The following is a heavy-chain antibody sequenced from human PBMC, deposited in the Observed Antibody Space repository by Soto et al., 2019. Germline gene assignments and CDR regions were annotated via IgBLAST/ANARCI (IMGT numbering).Heavy chain of an antibody. J-gene: IGHJ4*02. V-gene: IGHV1-69*13. Sequence: SVKVSCKASGGTFSSYAISWVRQAPGQGLEWMGGIIPIFGTANYAQKFQGRVTITADESTSTAYMELSSLRSEDTAVYYCARGYLYCSSTSCPLLFGYWGQGTLVTVSS. CDR1: GGTFSSYA. D-gene: IGHD2-2*01. CDR2: IIPIFGTA. CDR3: ARGYLYCSSTSCPLLFGY.